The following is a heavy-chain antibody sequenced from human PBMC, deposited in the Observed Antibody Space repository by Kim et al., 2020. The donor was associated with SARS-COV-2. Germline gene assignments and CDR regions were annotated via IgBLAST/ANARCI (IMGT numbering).Heavy chain of an antibody. CDR3: ARGPIFDY. CDR1: GDSVSSNSAA. Sequence: SGDSVSSNSAAWNWIRQSPSRGLEWLGRTYFRSQWYNDYGGSVRSRITIKPDTSKNQVSLHLNFVTPEDTAVYYCARGPIFDYWGQGTLAT. V-gene: IGHV6-1*01. CDR2: TYFRSQWYN. J-gene: IGHJ4*02.